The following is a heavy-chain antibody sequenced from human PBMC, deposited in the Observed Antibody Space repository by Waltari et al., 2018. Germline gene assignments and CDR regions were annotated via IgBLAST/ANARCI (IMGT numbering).Heavy chain of an antibody. CDR3: ARRFGEVDP. CDR1: GFTVSSNY. D-gene: IGHD3-10*01. J-gene: IGHJ5*02. CDR2: ISSSSSTI. V-gene: IGHV3-48*04. Sequence: EVQLVETGGGLIQPGGSLRLSCAASGFTVSSNYMSWVRQAPGKGLEWVSYISSSSSTIYYADSVKCRFSISRDNAKNSLYLQMNSLRAEDTAVYYCARRFGEVDPWGQGTLVTVSS.